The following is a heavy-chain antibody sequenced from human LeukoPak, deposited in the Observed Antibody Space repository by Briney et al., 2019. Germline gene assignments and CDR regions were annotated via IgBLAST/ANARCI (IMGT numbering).Heavy chain of an antibody. Sequence: PSETLSLTCAVSGGSISSNNWWSWVRQPPGEGLEWIGEIYHSGTTNYNSSLKSRVTISVGKPKNQFSLKLSSVTAADTAIYYCARASGYSNRHCDYWGQGTLVTVSS. CDR3: ARASGYSNRHCDY. CDR2: IYHSGTT. J-gene: IGHJ4*02. D-gene: IGHD6-13*01. V-gene: IGHV4-4*02. CDR1: GGSISSNNW.